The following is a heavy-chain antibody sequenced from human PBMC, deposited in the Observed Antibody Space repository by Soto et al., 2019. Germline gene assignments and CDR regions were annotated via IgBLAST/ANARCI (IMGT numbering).Heavy chain of an antibody. Sequence: PSETLSLTCAVSGGSISSSNWWSWVRQPPGKGLEWIGEIYHSGSTNYNPSLKSRVTISVDKSKNQFSLKLSSVTAADTAVYYCARVVGGYYYGVDVWGQGTTVTVSS. CDR2: IYHSGST. CDR1: GGSISSSNW. D-gene: IGHD2-2*01. V-gene: IGHV4-4*02. CDR3: ARVVGGYYYGVDV. J-gene: IGHJ6*02.